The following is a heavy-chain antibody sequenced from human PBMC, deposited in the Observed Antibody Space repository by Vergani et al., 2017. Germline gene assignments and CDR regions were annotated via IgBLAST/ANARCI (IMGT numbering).Heavy chain of an antibody. Sequence: EVQLVESGGGLVQPGGSLRLSCSASGFTFSSYAMHWVRQAPGKGLEYVSAISSNGGSTYYSDSVKGRFTISRDNSKNTLYRQMSSLRAEDPAVYYCARGITGAPSHWGQGTLVTVSS. J-gene: IGHJ4*02. V-gene: IGHV3-64D*06. CDR1: GFTFSSYA. CDR2: ISSNGGST. CDR3: ARGITGAPSH. D-gene: IGHD1-20*01.